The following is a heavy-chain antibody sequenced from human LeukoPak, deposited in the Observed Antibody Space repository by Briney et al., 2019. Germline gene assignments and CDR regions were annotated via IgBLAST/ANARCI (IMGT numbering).Heavy chain of an antibody. CDR1: GGSISSYY. CDR3: AGEFRGVTEFYYYGMDV. J-gene: IGHJ6*02. Sequence: SETLSLTCTVSGGSISSYYWSWIRQPPGKGLEWIGYIYYSGSTNYNPSLKSRVTISVDTSKNQFSLKLSSVTAADTAVYYCAGEFRGVTEFYYYGMDVWGQGTTVTVSS. D-gene: IGHD3-10*01. V-gene: IGHV4-59*01. CDR2: IYYSGST.